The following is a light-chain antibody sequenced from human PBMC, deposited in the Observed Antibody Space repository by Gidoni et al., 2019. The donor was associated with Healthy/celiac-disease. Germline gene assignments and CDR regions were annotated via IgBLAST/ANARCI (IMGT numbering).Light chain of an antibody. J-gene: IGKJ1*01. CDR1: QSVSSY. CDR2: DAS. CDR3: QQRSNWPTT. Sequence: EIELTQSPATLSWSPGERATLSCRASQSVSSYLAWYQQKPGPAPRLLIYDASNRATGIPARFSGRGSWTYFPLPICCLDPEAFAVYYCQQRSNWPTTFGQGTQVEI. V-gene: IGKV3-11*01.